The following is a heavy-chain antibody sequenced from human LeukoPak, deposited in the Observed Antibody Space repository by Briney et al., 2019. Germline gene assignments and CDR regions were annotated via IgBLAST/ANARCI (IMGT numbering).Heavy chain of an antibody. CDR3: AKDSSNWNYEGYMDV. Sequence: GGSLRLSCAASGFTFSSYSMNWVRQAPGKGLEWVAHISSSSSTIYYADSVKGRFTISRDNGKNSLYLQMNSLRPEDTALYYCAKDSSNWNYEGYMDVWGKGTTVTVSS. CDR2: ISSSSSTI. CDR1: GFTFSSYS. J-gene: IGHJ6*03. V-gene: IGHV3-48*04. D-gene: IGHD1-7*01.